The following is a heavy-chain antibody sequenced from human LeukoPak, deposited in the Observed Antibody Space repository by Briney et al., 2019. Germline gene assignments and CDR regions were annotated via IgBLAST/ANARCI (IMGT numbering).Heavy chain of an antibody. CDR2: IYSGGST. CDR3: ARDRADHGDYVFYY. J-gene: IGHJ4*02. D-gene: IGHD4-17*01. CDR1: GFTVSSNY. V-gene: IGHV3-66*01. Sequence: PGGSLRLSCAASGFTVSSNYMSWVRQAPGKGLEWVSVIYSGGSTYYADSVKGRFTISRDNSKNTLYLQMNSLRAEDTAVYYCARDRADHGDYVFYYWGQGTLVTVSS.